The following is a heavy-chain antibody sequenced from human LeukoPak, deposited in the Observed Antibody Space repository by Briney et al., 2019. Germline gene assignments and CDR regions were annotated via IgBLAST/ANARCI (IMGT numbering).Heavy chain of an antibody. CDR1: GFTFDDYA. V-gene: IGHV3-9*03. D-gene: IGHD1-1*01. Sequence: GGSLRLSCAASGFTFDDYAMHWVRQAPGKGLEWVSGISWNSGSIGYADSVKGRFTISRDNTKNSLYLQMNSLRAEDMALYYCAKGANDGVFDYWGQGTLVTVSS. J-gene: IGHJ4*02. CDR2: ISWNSGSI. CDR3: AKGANDGVFDY.